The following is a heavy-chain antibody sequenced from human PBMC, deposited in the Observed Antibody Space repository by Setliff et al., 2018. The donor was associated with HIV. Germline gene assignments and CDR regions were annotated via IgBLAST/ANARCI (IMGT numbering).Heavy chain of an antibody. D-gene: IGHD1-26*01. CDR1: GYTFTTYG. J-gene: IGHJ4*02. Sequence: ASVKVSCKASGYTFTTYGMNWVRQAPGQGLEWMGWISAYHGSTSYAQKFQGRVTMTRDTSTSTAYMELSSLRSEDTAVYYCACYSGSYYFILHYWGQGTLVTVSS. V-gene: IGHV1-18*01. CDR2: ISAYHGST. CDR3: ACYSGSYYFILHY.